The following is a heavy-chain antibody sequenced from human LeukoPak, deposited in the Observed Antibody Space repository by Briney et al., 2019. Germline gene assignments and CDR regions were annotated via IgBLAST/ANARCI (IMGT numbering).Heavy chain of an antibody. CDR2: IYYSGST. V-gene: IGHV4-39*01. J-gene: IGHJ4*02. Sequence: SETLSLTCTVSGGSISSSSYYWGWIRQPPGKGLEWIGNIYYSGSTYYNPSLKSRVTISVDTSKNQFSLELSSVTAADTAVYYCARGRNWNLHFDYWGQGTLVTVSS. CDR3: ARGRNWNLHFDY. D-gene: IGHD1-7*01. CDR1: GGSISSSSYY.